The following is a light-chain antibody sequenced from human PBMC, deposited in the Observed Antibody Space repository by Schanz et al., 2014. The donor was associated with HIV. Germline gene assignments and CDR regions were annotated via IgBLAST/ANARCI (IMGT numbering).Light chain of an antibody. CDR1: QSVRTN. V-gene: IGKV3-15*01. J-gene: IGKJ1*01. CDR2: GAS. CDR3: QQYSNWPPT. Sequence: EIVMTQSPVTLSVSPGERATLSCRASQSVRTNLAWYQQKRGQAPRLLIYGASTRATGIPARFSGSGSGTEFTLTISSLQSEDFAVYYCQQYSNWPPTCGQGTKVEIK.